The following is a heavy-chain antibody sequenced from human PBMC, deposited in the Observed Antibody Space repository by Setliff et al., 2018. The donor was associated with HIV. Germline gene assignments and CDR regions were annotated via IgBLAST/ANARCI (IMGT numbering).Heavy chain of an antibody. D-gene: IGHD3-9*01. Sequence: PSETLSLTCSVSGDSISRYYWSWIRQSPARGLERIGYVYHSGTTNFNPSLKSRVTMSLDTSRSQLSLNLRSVTAADTGVYYCARVALLNDHILTAPEYVDIWGQGTQVTVS. J-gene: IGHJ4*02. CDR2: VYHSGTT. CDR1: GDSISRYY. CDR3: ARVALLNDHILTAPEYVDI. V-gene: IGHV4-59*03.